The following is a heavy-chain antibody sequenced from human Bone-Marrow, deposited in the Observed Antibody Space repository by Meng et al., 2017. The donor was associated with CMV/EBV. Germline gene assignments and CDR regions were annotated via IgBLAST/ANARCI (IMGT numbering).Heavy chain of an antibody. CDR2: IYPGDSDT. J-gene: IGHJ3*02. V-gene: IGHV5-51*01. CDR3: ARREGSYYDTSVFDI. CDR1: GYSFTTYW. D-gene: IGHD1-26*01. Sequence: KVSCKGSGYSFTTYWIGWVRQMPGKGLEWMGIIYPGDSDTRYSPSFQGQVTISADKSIRTDYLQWISLKASDTAMYYCARREGSYYDTSVFDIWGQGTMVTVSS.